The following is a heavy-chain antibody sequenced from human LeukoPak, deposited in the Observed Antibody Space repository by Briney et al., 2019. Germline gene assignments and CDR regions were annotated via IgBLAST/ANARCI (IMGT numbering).Heavy chain of an antibody. V-gene: IGHV3-23*01. CDR3: AKERLITTMIVVVITGCFDY. CDR2: ISGSGGST. Sequence: GGSLRLSCAASGFAFSSYAMSWVRQAPGKGLEWVSAISGSGGSTYYADSVKGRFTISRDNSKNTLYLQMNSLRAEDTAVYYCAKERLITTMIVVVITGCFDYWGQGTLVTVSS. D-gene: IGHD3-22*01. J-gene: IGHJ4*02. CDR1: GFAFSSYA.